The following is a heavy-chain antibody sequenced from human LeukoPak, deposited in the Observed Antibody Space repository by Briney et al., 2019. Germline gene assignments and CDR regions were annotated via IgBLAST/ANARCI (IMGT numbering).Heavy chain of an antibody. CDR2: IKQDGSAK. J-gene: IGHJ6*02. V-gene: IGHV3-7*01. CDR1: GFTFSDYW. CDR3: ARDWGSSTSGYYYYYGMDV. Sequence: GESLRLSCAASGFTFSDYWMTWVRQAPGKGLEWVANIKQDGSAKFYVDSVKGRFTISRDNAKNSLYLQMNSLRAEDTAVYYCARDWGSSTSGYYYYYGMDVWGQGTTVTVSS. D-gene: IGHD2-2*01.